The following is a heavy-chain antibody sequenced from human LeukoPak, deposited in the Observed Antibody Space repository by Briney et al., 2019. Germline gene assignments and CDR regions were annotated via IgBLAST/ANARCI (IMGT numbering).Heavy chain of an antibody. V-gene: IGHV4-34*01. CDR1: GGSFSGYY. CDR3: ARGIRYFDWLLEDNWFDP. J-gene: IGHJ5*02. CDR2: INHSGST. D-gene: IGHD3-9*01. Sequence: PSETLSLTCAVYGGSFSGYYWSWIRQPPGKGLEWIGEINHSGSTNYNPSLKSRVTISVDTSKNQFSLKLSSVTAADTAVYYCARGIRYFDWLLEDNWFDPWGQGTLVTVSS.